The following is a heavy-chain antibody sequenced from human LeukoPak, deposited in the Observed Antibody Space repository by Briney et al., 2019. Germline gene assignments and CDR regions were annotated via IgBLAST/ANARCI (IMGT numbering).Heavy chain of an antibody. J-gene: IGHJ3*02. D-gene: IGHD3-22*01. CDR1: GGTFSSYA. CDR3: ARDINSSGYIDAFDI. V-gene: IGHV1-69*01. CDR2: IIPIFGTA. Sequence: SVKVSCKASGGTFSSYAISWVRQAPGQGLEWLGGIIPIFGTANYAQKFQGRVTITADESTSTAYMELSSLRSEDTAVYYCARDINSSGYIDAFDIWGQGTMVTVSS.